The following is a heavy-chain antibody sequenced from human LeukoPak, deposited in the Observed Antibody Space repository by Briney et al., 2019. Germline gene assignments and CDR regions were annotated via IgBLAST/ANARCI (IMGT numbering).Heavy chain of an antibody. V-gene: IGHV4-28*01. CDR3: ARYYDSSGYRYFDY. CDR1: GYSISSSNW. D-gene: IGHD3-22*01. Sequence: SETLSLTCAVSGYSISSSNWWGWIRQPPGKGLEWIGYIYYSGSTYYNPSLKSRVTMSVDTSKNQFSLKLSSVTAVDTAVYYCARYYDSSGYRYFDYWGQGTLVTDSS. CDR2: IYYSGST. J-gene: IGHJ4*02.